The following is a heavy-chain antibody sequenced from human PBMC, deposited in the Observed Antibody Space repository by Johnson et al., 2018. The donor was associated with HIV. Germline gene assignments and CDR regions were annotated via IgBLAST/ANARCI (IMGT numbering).Heavy chain of an antibody. CDR2: IYRGGST. J-gene: IGHJ3*02. D-gene: IGHD2-8*01. CDR1: GFTVSSNS. CDR3: ARLGLTDAFDI. V-gene: IGHV3-66*01. Sequence: VQLVESGGALVQPGGSLRLSCAASGFTVSSNSMTWVRQAPGKGLEWVSLIYRGGSTYYADSVKGRFTISRDNSKNTLYLQMNSLRAEDTAVYYCARLGLTDAFDIWGQGTMVTVSP.